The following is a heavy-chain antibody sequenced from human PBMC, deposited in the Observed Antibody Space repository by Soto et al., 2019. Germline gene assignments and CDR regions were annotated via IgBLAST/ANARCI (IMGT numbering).Heavy chain of an antibody. CDR2: ISGSGGST. D-gene: IGHD2-15*01. CDR1: GFTFSSYA. V-gene: IGHV3-23*01. Sequence: EVQLLESGGGLVQPGGSLRLSCAASGFTFSSYAMSWVRQAPGKGLEWVSVISGSGGSTYYADSVKGRFTFSRDNSKNTLYLQMNSLRAEDTAVYYCAKDSSRPVVAATAYDYWGQGTLVTVSS. CDR3: AKDSSRPVVAATAYDY. J-gene: IGHJ4*02.